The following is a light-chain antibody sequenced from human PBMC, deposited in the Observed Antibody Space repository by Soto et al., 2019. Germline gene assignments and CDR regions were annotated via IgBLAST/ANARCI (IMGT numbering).Light chain of an antibody. CDR2: DAS. CDR3: QQSEALVLS. V-gene: IGKV1-33*01. Sequence: DIQMTQSPSSLSASVGDRVTITCQASQDITDYLHWYQQKPGKAPRLLIYDASNLETGVPSRFSRSGSGTDFTFTISSLQPEDTATYYCQQSEALVLSFGGGTKVEI. J-gene: IGKJ4*01. CDR1: QDITDY.